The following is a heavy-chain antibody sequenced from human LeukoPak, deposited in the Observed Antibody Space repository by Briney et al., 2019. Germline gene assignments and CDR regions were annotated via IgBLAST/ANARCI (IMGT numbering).Heavy chain of an antibody. J-gene: IGHJ5*02. CDR1: GGSFSGYY. Sequence: PSETLSLTCAVHGGSFSGYYWSWIRQPPGKGLEWIGEINHSGSTNYNPSLKSRATISVDTSKNQFSLKLSSVTAADTAVYYCARGPYSSSWYYRFDPWGQGTLVTVSS. D-gene: IGHD6-13*01. CDR2: INHSGST. V-gene: IGHV4-34*01. CDR3: ARGPYSSSWYYRFDP.